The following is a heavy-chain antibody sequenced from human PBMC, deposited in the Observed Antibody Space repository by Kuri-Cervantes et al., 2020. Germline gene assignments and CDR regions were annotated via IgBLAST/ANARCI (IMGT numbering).Heavy chain of an antibody. CDR1: GYTFTGYY. V-gene: IGHV1-2*02. Sequence: ASVKVSCKASGYTFTGYYMHWVRQAPGQGLEWMGWIHPNSGGTNYAQMFQGRVTMTRDMSFSTAYMELSSLRSEDTAVYYCARVWEVTPALDYWGQGTRVTVSS. CDR3: ARVWEVTPALDY. CDR2: IHPNSGGT. D-gene: IGHD1-26*01. J-gene: IGHJ4*02.